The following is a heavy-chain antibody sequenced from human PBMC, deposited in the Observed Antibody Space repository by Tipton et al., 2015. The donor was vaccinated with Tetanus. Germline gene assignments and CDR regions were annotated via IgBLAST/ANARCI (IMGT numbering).Heavy chain of an antibody. CDR1: GGSVNSGTYY. Sequence: LRLSCSVSGGSVNSGTYYWSWIRQPPGKGLEWLGDIYYGGGTQYNPSLESRVTISMDTSKNQVSLRLTSVTAADTAVYYCARANYDFPKKGPFDSWGQGTLVIVSS. CDR2: IYYGGGT. CDR3: ARANYDFPKKGPFDS. D-gene: IGHD3-3*01. J-gene: IGHJ4*02. V-gene: IGHV4-61*01.